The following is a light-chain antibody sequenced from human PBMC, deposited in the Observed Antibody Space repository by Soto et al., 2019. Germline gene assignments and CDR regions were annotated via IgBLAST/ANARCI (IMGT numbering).Light chain of an antibody. V-gene: IGLV8-61*01. CDR2: STK. CDR1: SGSVSSSYY. J-gene: IGLJ3*02. CDR3: VLYMGSGIWV. Sequence: QAVVTQEPSSSVSPGGTVTLTCGLSSGSVSSSYYPSWYQQTPGQAPRTLIYSTKTRSSGVPDRFSGSILGIKAALTITGAQADDESDYYCVLYMGSGIWVFGGGTQLTVL.